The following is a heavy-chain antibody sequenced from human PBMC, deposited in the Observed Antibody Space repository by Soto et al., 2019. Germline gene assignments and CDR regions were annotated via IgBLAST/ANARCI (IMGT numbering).Heavy chain of an antibody. D-gene: IGHD6-19*01. CDR2: IYSGGST. CDR1: GFTVSSNY. Sequence: EVQLVESGGGLIQPGGSLRLSCAASGFTVSSNYMSWVRQAPGKGLEWVSVIYSGGSTYYADSVKGRFTISRDNSKNTLYLQMNSLRAEGTAVYYCASSSQYSSGWSGYFDYWGQGTLVTVSS. V-gene: IGHV3-53*01. CDR3: ASSSQYSSGWSGYFDY. J-gene: IGHJ4*02.